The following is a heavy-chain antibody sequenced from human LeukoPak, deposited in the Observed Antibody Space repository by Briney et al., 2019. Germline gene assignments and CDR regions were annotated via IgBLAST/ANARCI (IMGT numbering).Heavy chain of an antibody. CDR3: ARALTGIAVANDY. D-gene: IGHD6-19*01. V-gene: IGHV3-48*04. CDR1: GFTFSSYS. Sequence: PGGSLRLSCAASGFTFSSYSMNRVRQAPGKGLEWVSYISSSSSTIYYADSVKGRFTISRDNAKNSLYLQMNSLRAEDTAVYYCARALTGIAVANDYWGQGTLVTVSS. CDR2: ISSSSSTI. J-gene: IGHJ4*02.